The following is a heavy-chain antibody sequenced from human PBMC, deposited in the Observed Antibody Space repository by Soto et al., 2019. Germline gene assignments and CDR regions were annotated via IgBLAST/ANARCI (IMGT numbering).Heavy chain of an antibody. Sequence: QVQLVQSGAEVKKPGSSVKVSCEASGGTFSSYAFSWVRQAPGQGPEWMGIINLRGGTTEYAHKFRGRVTVTGDTSTRTAYMELSSLRSEDTAVYFCARGPDDSDVPRWDHWGQGTLITVSS. V-gene: IGHV1-69*06. CDR3: ARGPDDSDVPRWDH. D-gene: IGHD4-17*01. J-gene: IGHJ4*02. CDR2: INLRGGTT. CDR1: GGTFSSYA.